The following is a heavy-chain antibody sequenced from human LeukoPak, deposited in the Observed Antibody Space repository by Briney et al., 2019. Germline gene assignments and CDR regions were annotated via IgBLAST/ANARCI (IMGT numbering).Heavy chain of an antibody. CDR3: ARGSIAARRGPDY. V-gene: IGHV4-39*01. D-gene: IGHD6-6*01. J-gene: IGHJ4*02. CDR2: IYYSGST. CDR1: GDSISSSDYY. Sequence: SETLSLTCTVSGDSISSSDYYWGWIRQSPGKGLEWIGSIYYSGSTYYNPSLRSRVTMSVYTSKNQFSLKLSSVTAADTAVYYCARGSIAARRGPDYWGQGTLVTVSS.